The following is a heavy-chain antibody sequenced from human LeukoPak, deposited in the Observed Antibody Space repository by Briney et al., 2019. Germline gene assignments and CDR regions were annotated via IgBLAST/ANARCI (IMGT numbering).Heavy chain of an antibody. D-gene: IGHD1-14*01. CDR1: GYTFSSFG. V-gene: IGHV1-18*01. CDR2: ISAYNGNT. CDR3: ARTGLTDAFDI. J-gene: IGHJ3*02. Sequence: ASVKVSCKTSGYTFSSFGITWVRQAPGQGLEWMGWISAYNGNTNYAQKLQGRVTMTTDTSTSTAYMELRSLRSDDTAVYYCARTGLTDAFDIWGQGTMVTVSS.